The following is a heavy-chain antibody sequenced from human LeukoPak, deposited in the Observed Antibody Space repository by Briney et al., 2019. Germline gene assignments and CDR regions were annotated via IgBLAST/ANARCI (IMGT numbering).Heavy chain of an antibody. V-gene: IGHV3-48*01. J-gene: IGHJ4*02. CDR2: ISSSSSNI. D-gene: IGHD3-22*01. Sequence: GGSLRLSCTTSGFTSSRYSMNWVRQAPGKGLEWISYISSSSSNIQYADSVKGRFTISRDNSKNTLYLQMNSLRAEDTAVYYCARVSRGPHPYYYDSSGYMDYWGQGTLVTVSS. CDR3: ARVSRGPHPYYYDSSGYMDY. CDR1: GFTSSRYS.